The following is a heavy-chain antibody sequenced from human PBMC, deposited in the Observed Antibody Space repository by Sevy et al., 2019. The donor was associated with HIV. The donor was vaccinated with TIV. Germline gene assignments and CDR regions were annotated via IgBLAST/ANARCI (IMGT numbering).Heavy chain of an antibody. J-gene: IGHJ4*02. CDR2: ISIGSRTK. CDR1: GFTFSDYG. V-gene: IGHV3-48*02. D-gene: IGHD4-17*01. Sequence: GSLRLSCAASGFTFSDYGMNWVRQAPGKGLEWVSYISIGSRTKYYADSVKGRFTISRDTAKNSLYLQMNSLRDDDTAVYYCARNYGDYALFDYWGQGTLVTVSS. CDR3: ARNYGDYALFDY.